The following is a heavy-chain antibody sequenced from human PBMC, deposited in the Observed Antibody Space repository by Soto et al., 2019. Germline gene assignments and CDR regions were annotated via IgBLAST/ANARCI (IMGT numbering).Heavy chain of an antibody. V-gene: IGHV3-48*02. J-gene: IGHJ4*02. D-gene: IGHD3-3*01. CDR2: ISSSSSTI. CDR3: ARDSPRITQVDYDFWSGLWPARDD. Sequence: GGSLRLSCAASGFTFSSYSMNWVRQAPGKGLEWVSYISSSSSTIYYADSVKGRFTISRDNAKNSLYLQMNSLRDEDTAVYYCARDSPRITQVDYDFWSGLWPARDDWGQGTLVTVSS. CDR1: GFTFSSYS.